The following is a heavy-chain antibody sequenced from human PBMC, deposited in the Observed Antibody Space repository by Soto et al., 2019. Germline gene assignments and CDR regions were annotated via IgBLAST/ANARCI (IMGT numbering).Heavy chain of an antibody. D-gene: IGHD3-22*01. J-gene: IGHJ3*02. CDR1: GFTFSSYW. Sequence: EVQLVESGGGLVQPGGSQRLSCEGSGFTFSSYWMHWVRQAPGKGLVWVSRINRYGSSTSYADSVKGRFTISRDNAKNTLYLHMNSLRAEDTAVYYCARGGDSSYYDSSGYPAAFDIWGQGTMVTVSS. CDR3: ARGGDSSYYDSSGYPAAFDI. V-gene: IGHV3-74*01. CDR2: INRYGSST.